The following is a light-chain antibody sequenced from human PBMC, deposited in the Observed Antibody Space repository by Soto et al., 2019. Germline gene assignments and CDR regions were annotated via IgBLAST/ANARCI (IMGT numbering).Light chain of an antibody. CDR2: GAS. CDR3: QQYDISPVT. Sequence: EIVLMQSPGTLSLSPGERATLSCRASQTVSNNYLAWYQQKPGQAPRLLFYGASSRATGIPDRFSGSGSGTDFTLTISRLEPEDFAVYYCQQYDISPVTFGGGTKVDIK. J-gene: IGKJ4*01. CDR1: QTVSNNY. V-gene: IGKV3-20*01.